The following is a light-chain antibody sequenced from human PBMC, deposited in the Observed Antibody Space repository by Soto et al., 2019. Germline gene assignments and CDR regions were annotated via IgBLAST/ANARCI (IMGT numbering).Light chain of an antibody. Sequence: GVSNRFSGSKSGNTASLTISGLQAEDEADYYCGTWDNSLSAVFGGGTKLTVL. CDR3: GTWDNSLSAV. J-gene: IGLJ2*01. V-gene: IGLV2-14*01.